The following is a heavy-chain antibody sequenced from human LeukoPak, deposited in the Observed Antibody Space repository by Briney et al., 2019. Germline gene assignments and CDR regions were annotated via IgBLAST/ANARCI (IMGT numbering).Heavy chain of an antibody. D-gene: IGHD6-13*01. J-gene: IGHJ6*02. CDR1: GFTFSSYA. V-gene: IGHV3-23*01. CDR3: ASPGAAAANGMDV. Sequence: GGSLRLSCAASGFTFSSYAMSWVRQAPGKGLEWVSAISGSGGSTYYADSVKGRFTISRDNSKNTLYLQMNSLRAENTAVYYCASPGAAAANGMDVWGQGTTVTVSS. CDR2: ISGSGGST.